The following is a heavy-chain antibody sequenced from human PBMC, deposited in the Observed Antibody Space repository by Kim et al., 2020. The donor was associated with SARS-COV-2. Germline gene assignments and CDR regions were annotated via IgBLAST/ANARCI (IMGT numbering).Heavy chain of an antibody. J-gene: IGHJ5*02. D-gene: IGHD3-9*01. V-gene: IGHV4-34*01. CDR3: ANRPSDILTGSPFDP. CDR2: INHSGST. Sequence: SETLSLTCAVYGGSFSGYYWSWIRQPPGKGLEWIGEINHSGSTNYNPSLKSRVTISVDTSKNQFSLKLSSVTAADTAVYYCANRPSDILTGSPFDPWGQGTLVTVSS. CDR1: GGSFSGYY.